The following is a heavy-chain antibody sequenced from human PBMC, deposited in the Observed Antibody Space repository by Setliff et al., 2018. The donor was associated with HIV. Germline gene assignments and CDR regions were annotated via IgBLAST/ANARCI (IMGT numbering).Heavy chain of an antibody. CDR2: INAGNGNA. V-gene: IGHV1-3*01. CDR1: GYTFTTYA. Sequence: RASVKVSCKASGYTFTTYALHWVRQAPGQRLEWMGWINAGNGNAKYSQKFQGRVTITRDTSASTAYMELNSLRSEDTAVYYCARRGDTTMAFSFDFWGQGTLVTVSS. CDR3: ARRGDTTMAFSFDF. D-gene: IGHD5-18*01. J-gene: IGHJ4*02.